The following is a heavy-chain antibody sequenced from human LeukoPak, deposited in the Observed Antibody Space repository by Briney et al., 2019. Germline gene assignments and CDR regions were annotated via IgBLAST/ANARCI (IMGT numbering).Heavy chain of an antibody. CDR1: GYTFTSYG. D-gene: IGHD5-12*01. CDR2: ISAYNGNT. CDR3: ARHSQKWLLFQGIYWFDP. J-gene: IGHJ5*02. V-gene: IGHV1-18*01. Sequence: ASVKVSCKASGYTFTSYGISWVRQAPGQGLEWMGWISAYNGNTNYAQKLQGRVTMTTDTSTSTAYMELRSLRSDDTAVYYCARHSQKWLLFQGIYWFDPWGQGTLVTVSS.